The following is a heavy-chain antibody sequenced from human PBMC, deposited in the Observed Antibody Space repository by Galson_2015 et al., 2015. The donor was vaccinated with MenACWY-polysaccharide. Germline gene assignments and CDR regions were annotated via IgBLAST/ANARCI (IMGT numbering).Heavy chain of an antibody. Sequence: TLSLTCTVSGDSFSSSFWNWFRQPPGKGLEWVGWIYYSGSTKYTPSLESRVTISLDASKNQFSLRPSSVTAAATAVFYCARAPRLDKTFGSFASWGKETLLTV. CDR2: IYYSGST. CDR3: ARAPRLDKTFGSFAS. J-gene: IGHJ5*02. V-gene: IGHV4-59*01. D-gene: IGHD3-10*01. CDR1: GDSFSSSF.